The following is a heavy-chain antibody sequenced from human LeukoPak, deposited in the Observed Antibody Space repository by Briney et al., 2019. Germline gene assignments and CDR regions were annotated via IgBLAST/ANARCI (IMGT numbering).Heavy chain of an antibody. CDR3: ARDRGEDYDSSGLVFDY. J-gene: IGHJ4*02. D-gene: IGHD3-22*01. V-gene: IGHV3-7*01. CDR2: IKQDGSEK. CDR1: GFTFSSYG. Sequence: PGGSLRLSCAASGFTFSSYGMHWVRQAPGKGLEWVANIKQDGSEKYYVDSVKGRFTISRDNAKNSLYLQMNSLRAEDTAVYYCARDRGEDYDSSGLVFDYWGQGTLVTVSS.